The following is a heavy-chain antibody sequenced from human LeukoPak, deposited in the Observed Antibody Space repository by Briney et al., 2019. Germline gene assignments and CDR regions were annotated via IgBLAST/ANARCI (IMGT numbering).Heavy chain of an antibody. Sequence: GGSLRLSCAASGFTFSSYAMSWVRQAPGKGLEWVSYISSSSRTIYYADSVKGRFTISRDNAKNSLYLQMNSLRAEDTAVYYCARDDYSYFDYWGQGTLVTVSS. V-gene: IGHV3-48*01. CDR1: GFTFSSYA. J-gene: IGHJ4*02. CDR2: ISSSSRTI. CDR3: ARDDYSYFDY. D-gene: IGHD4-11*01.